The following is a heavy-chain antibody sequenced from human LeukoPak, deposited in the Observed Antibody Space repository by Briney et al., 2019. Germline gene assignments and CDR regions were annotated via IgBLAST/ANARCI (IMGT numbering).Heavy chain of an antibody. V-gene: IGHV3-23*01. Sequence: AGGSLRLSCAASGFTFSSYSINWVRQAPGKGLEWVSGISDSGNKAYYANSVKGRFTISRDNSENTLYLQMNSLRAEDTAVYYCAKTPDYDILTGTTFDYWGQGTLVTVSS. D-gene: IGHD3-9*01. CDR1: GFTFSSYS. CDR3: AKTPDYDILTGTTFDY. J-gene: IGHJ4*02. CDR2: ISDSGNKA.